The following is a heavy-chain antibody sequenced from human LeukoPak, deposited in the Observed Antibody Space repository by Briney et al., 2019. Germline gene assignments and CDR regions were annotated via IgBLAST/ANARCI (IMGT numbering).Heavy chain of an antibody. Sequence: SETLSLTCTVSGGSISSGDYYWSWIRQPPGKGLEWIGSIYYSGSTYYNPSLKSRVTISVDTSKNQFSLKLSSVTAADTAVYYCARALGYSYGYYFDYWGQGTLVTVSS. CDR1: GGSISSGDYY. V-gene: IGHV4-39*07. D-gene: IGHD5-18*01. J-gene: IGHJ4*02. CDR2: IYYSGST. CDR3: ARALGYSYGYYFDY.